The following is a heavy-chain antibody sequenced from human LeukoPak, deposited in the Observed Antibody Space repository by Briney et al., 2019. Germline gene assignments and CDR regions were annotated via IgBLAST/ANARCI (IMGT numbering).Heavy chain of an antibody. D-gene: IGHD2-15*01. V-gene: IGHV3-23*01. J-gene: IGHJ4*02. CDR2: INPSGAST. CDR3: AKNAVVVAATYYFDY. CDR1: GFTFSNYV. Sequence: HPGGSLRLSCAASGFTFSNYVMSWVRQAPGKGLEWISTINPSGASTYYAASVRGRLTISRDNSKDSLHLQMNGLRADDTAIYYCAKNAVVVAATYYFDYWGQGTLVTVSS.